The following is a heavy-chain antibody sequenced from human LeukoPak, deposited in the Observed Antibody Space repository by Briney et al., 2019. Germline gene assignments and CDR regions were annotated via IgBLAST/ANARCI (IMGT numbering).Heavy chain of an antibody. Sequence: VANIKQDGSEKYYVDSVKGRFTISRDNAKNSLYLQMNSLRAEDTAVYYCARGDYGDYAYWGQGTLVTVSS. CDR2: IKQDGSEK. D-gene: IGHD4-17*01. V-gene: IGHV3-7*03. J-gene: IGHJ4*02. CDR3: ARGDYGDYAY.